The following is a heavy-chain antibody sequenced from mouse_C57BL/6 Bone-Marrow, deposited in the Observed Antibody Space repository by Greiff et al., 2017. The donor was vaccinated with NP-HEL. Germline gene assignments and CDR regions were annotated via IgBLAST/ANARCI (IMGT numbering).Heavy chain of an antibody. D-gene: IGHD6-1*01. CDR1: GERGRRYG. CDR3: SRRGDQASRVRLCGS. J-gene: IGHJ2*01. Sequence: QVQLQQSGAGRGGPGAGGKLSCKASGERGRRYGISGGKKRTGQGLEWSGEIYPRSGNTYYNEKFKGKATLTADKSSSTAYMELRSLTSEDSAVYLYSRRGDQASRVRLCGSCGPGTPLSLSS. CDR2: IYPRSGNT. V-gene: IGHV1-81*01.